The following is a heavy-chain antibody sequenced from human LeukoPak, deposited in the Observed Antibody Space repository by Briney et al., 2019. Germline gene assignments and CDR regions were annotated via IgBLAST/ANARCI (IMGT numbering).Heavy chain of an antibody. D-gene: IGHD6-13*01. CDR3: WGGVWAAAGPLDY. J-gene: IGHJ4*02. Sequence: KASETLSLTCTVSGGPLSSYYWSWPRQPPGKGLVWIGYIYYSERTKHNPSLKSPITTPLDPSKNQFSLKMSPVTTPVQAVLCWWGGVWAAAGPLDYWGQGTLVTVSS. V-gene: IGHV4-59*01. CDR2: IYYSERT. CDR1: GGPLSSYY.